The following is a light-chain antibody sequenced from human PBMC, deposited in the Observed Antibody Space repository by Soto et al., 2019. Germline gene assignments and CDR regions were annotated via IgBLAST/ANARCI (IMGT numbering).Light chain of an antibody. Sequence: IVLTQSPATLSLSPGERATLYCRASQSVRSSLAWYQQQPGQAPRLLIYDASSRATGIPDRFSGSGSGTEFTLTISSLQSEDFAVYYCQQYSDWPWTFGQGTKVDIK. CDR2: DAS. J-gene: IGKJ1*01. CDR3: QQYSDWPWT. V-gene: IGKV3-11*01. CDR1: QSVRSS.